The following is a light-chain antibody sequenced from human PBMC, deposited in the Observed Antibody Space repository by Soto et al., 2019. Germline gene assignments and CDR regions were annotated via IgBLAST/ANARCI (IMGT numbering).Light chain of an antibody. CDR3: VQALYTPDT. CDR2: LGS. J-gene: IGKJ2*01. Sequence: IVMTQSPLSLPVTSGEPASISCRSIQSLLHSNGYNYLGLYLQKPGQSPQVLMYLGSNRAAGVTDSLCGRGSGPDCTLKISRVDAEDVGVYYCVQALYTPDTFGQGTKLEIK. V-gene: IGKV2-28*01. CDR1: QSLLHSNGYNY.